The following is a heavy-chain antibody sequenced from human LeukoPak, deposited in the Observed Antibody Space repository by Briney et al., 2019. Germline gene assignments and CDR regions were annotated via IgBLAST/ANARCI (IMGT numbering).Heavy chain of an antibody. CDR1: GGSFSGYY. J-gene: IGHJ4*02. CDR2: INHSGST. CDR3: ARGPHRRGSGSNLRYFDY. D-gene: IGHD3-10*01. Sequence: SETLSLTCAVYGGSFSGYYWSWIRQPPGKGLEWIGEINHSGSTNYNPSLKSRVTISVDTSKNQFSLKLSSVTAADTAVYYCARGPHRRGSGSNLRYFDYWGQGTLVTVSS. V-gene: IGHV4-34*01.